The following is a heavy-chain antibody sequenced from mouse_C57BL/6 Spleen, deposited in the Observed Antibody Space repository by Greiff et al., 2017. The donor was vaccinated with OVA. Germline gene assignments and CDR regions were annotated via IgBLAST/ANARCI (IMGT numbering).Heavy chain of an antibody. J-gene: IGHJ2*01. D-gene: IGHD1-1*01. V-gene: IGHV1-15*01. CDR2: IDPETGGT. Sequence: QVQLQQSGAELVRPGASVTLSCKASGYTFTDYEMHWVKQTPVHGLEWIGAIDPETGGTAYNQKFKGKAILTADKSSSTAYMELRSLTSEDSAVYYCTRYYYGSSSPFDYWGQGTTLTVSS. CDR1: GYTFTDYE. CDR3: TRYYYGSSSPFDY.